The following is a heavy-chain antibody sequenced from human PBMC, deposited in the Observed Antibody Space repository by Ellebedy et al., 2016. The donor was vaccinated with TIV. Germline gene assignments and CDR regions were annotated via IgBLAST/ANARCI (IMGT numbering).Heavy chain of an antibody. CDR2: INPSGGST. V-gene: IGHV1-46*01. CDR3: ARDGGSYSDFDY. CDR1: GYTFTSYY. Sequence: AASVKVSCKASGYTFTSYYIHWVRQAPGQGLEWMGIINPSGGSTSYAQKLQGRVTMTRDTSISTAYMELSRLRSDDTAVYYCARDGGSYSDFDYWGQGTLVTVSS. D-gene: IGHD1-26*01. J-gene: IGHJ4*02.